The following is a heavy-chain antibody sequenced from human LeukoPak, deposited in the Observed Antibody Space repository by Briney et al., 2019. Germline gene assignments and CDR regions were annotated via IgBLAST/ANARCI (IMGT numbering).Heavy chain of an antibody. J-gene: IGHJ4*02. CDR3: ANNWNLDN. Sequence: LEWVSDISHSGANTYYADSVKGRFTISRDNSKNTVHLQMDSLRIEDTAVYYCANNWNLDNWGQGTLVTVSS. D-gene: IGHD1-1*01. CDR2: ISHSGANT. V-gene: IGHV3-23*01.